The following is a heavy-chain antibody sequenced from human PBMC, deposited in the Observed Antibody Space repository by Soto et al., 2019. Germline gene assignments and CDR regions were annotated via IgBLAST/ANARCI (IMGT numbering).Heavy chain of an antibody. D-gene: IGHD5-12*01. CDR3: ARGQEGVVATH. CDR2: IKDGGRT. Sequence: QVQLQQWGAGLLKPSEPLSLNCAVNGGSLSGYYWSWIRQPPGKGLEWIVEIKDGGRTNYSPSLKSRATISSDTSNNQFSLRLYSVTAADTGVYYCARGQEGVVATHWDQGTLVTVSS. J-gene: IGHJ4*02. CDR1: GGSLSGYY. V-gene: IGHV4-34*01.